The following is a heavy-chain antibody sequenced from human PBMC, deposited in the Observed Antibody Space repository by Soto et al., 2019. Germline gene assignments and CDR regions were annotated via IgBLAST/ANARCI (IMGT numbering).Heavy chain of an antibody. Sequence: AGSLRISCAASGFTFCGSVMHWVRQASGKGLEWVGRIRSKANSYATAYAVSVKGRFPISRDDSRNTAYLQMNSLKTEDTAVYYCARGGYDFWSGHPKGLDYWGQGTVVTVSS. CDR2: IRSKANSYAT. CDR1: GFTFCGSV. V-gene: IGHV3-73*01. D-gene: IGHD3-3*01. CDR3: ARGGYDFWSGHPKGLDY. J-gene: IGHJ4*02.